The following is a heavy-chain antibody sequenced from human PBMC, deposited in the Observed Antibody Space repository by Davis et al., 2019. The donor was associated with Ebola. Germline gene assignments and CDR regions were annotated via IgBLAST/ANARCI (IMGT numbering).Heavy chain of an antibody. Sequence: GESLKISCAASGFTFSSYAMHWVRQAPGKGLEWVAVISYDGSNKYYADSVKGRFTISRDNSKNTLYLQMNSLRAEDTAVYYCTRESGRGGASSTDCWGQGTLVTVSS. V-gene: IGHV3-30-3*01. D-gene: IGHD2-21*01. CDR1: GFTFSSYA. CDR2: ISYDGSNK. J-gene: IGHJ4*02. CDR3: TRESGRGGASSTDC.